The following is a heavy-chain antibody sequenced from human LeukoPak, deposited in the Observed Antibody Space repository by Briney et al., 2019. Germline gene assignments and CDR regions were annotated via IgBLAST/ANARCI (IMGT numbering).Heavy chain of an antibody. CDR1: GYTFTSYG. CDR3: ARERGDGYNWDYYYGMDV. Sequence: ASVKVSCKASGYTFTSYGISWVRQAPGQGLEWMGWISAYNGNTNYAQKLQGRVTMTTDTSTSTAYMELRSLRSEDTAVYYCARERGDGYNWDYYYGMDVWGQGTTVTVSS. V-gene: IGHV1-18*01. D-gene: IGHD5-24*01. CDR2: ISAYNGNT. J-gene: IGHJ6*02.